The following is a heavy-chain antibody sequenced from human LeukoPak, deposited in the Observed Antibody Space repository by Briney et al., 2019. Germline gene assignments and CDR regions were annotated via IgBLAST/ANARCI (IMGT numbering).Heavy chain of an antibody. CDR3: ARREQQLSLGLDY. D-gene: IGHD6-13*01. Sequence: SETLSLTCAVYGGSFSGYYWSWIRQPPGKGLEWIGEINHSGSTNYNPSLKSRVTISVDTSKNQFSLKLSSVTAADTAVYYCARREQQLSLGLDYWGQGTLVIVSS. CDR1: GGSFSGYY. J-gene: IGHJ4*02. CDR2: INHSGST. V-gene: IGHV4-34*01.